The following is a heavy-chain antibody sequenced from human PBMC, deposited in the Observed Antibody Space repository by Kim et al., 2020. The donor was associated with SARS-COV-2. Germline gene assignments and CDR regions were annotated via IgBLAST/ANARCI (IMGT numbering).Heavy chain of an antibody. CDR2: T. D-gene: IGHD3-9*01. Sequence: TYHADSVKGRFANSRNNSKNTLYLQMNSLRAEDTAVYYCARGGILTASGYWGQGTLVTVSS. V-gene: IGHV3-66*01. J-gene: IGHJ4*02. CDR3: ARGGILTASGY.